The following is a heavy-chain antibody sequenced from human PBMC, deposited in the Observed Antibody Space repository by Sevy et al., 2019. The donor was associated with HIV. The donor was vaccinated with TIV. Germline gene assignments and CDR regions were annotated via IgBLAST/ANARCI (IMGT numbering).Heavy chain of an antibody. CDR1: GFTFSSYA. J-gene: IGHJ4*02. Sequence: QPGGSLRLSCAASGFTFSSYAMGWVRQAPGKGLEGVSAISGSVGSTSYADPGKGRLTISGDNSKNTLYLQMNSLRAEDTAVYYCAKDRGGEYYYDSSGPNPMVPSSYFDYWGQGTLVTVSS. CDR2: ISGSVGST. D-gene: IGHD3-22*01. V-gene: IGHV3-23*01. CDR3: AKDRGGEYYYDSSGPNPMVPSSYFDY.